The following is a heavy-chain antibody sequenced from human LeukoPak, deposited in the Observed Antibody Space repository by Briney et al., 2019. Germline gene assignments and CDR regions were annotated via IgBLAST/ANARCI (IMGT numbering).Heavy chain of an antibody. CDR2: IWYDGSNK. CDR1: GYSISSGYW. J-gene: IGHJ3*02. Sequence: LSLTCAVSGYSISSGYWWSWVRQAPGKGLEWVAVIWYDGSNKYYADSVKGRFTISRDNSNNPMYLQMNSLRAEDTAVYYCARDISGWYKTGAFDIWGQGTMVTVSS. V-gene: IGHV3-33*08. CDR3: ARDISGWYKTGAFDI. D-gene: IGHD6-19*01.